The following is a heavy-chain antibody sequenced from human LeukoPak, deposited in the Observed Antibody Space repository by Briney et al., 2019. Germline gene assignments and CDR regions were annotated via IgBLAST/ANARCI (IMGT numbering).Heavy chain of an antibody. CDR2: IYPGDSDS. V-gene: IGHV5-51*01. CDR3: AKRGGSPFQYSNWFGP. J-gene: IGHJ5*02. Sequence: GESLKISCRASGYSFADYWIAWVRQMPGKGLEWMRIIYPGDSDSKYHPSFQGRVSFSVDKSNNTAYLQWSSLEASDSAVYFCAKRGGSPFQYSNWFGPWGQGPLVTVPS. CDR1: GYSFADYW. D-gene: IGHD1-26*01.